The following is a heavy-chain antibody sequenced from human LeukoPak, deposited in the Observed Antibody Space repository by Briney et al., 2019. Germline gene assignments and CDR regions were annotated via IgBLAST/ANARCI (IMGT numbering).Heavy chain of an antibody. D-gene: IGHD7-27*01. CDR1: GFTFSSYW. Sequence: GGSLRLSCAASGFTFSSYWMTWVRQAPGKGLEWVAHIKQDGSEKNYVDSVKGRFTISRDNAKDSLLLQMDGLRAEDTAVYYCARDKMTGDSYFDYWGQGILVTVSS. J-gene: IGHJ4*02. CDR3: ARDKMTGDSYFDY. V-gene: IGHV3-7*01. CDR2: IKQDGSEK.